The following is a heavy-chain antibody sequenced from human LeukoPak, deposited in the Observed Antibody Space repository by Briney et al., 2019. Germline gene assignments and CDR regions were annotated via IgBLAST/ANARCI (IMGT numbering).Heavy chain of an antibody. J-gene: IGHJ5*02. Sequence: ASVKVSCKASGYTFTDYSIHWVRQAPGQGLEWMGRINTNTGGTNYAQKFQGRVTMTRDTSISTAYMELSRLRSDDTAVYYCARKEEQQLGWVGWFDPWGQGTLVTVSS. CDR3: ARKEEQQLGWVGWFDP. D-gene: IGHD6-13*01. V-gene: IGHV1-2*02. CDR2: INTNTGGT. CDR1: GYTFTDYS.